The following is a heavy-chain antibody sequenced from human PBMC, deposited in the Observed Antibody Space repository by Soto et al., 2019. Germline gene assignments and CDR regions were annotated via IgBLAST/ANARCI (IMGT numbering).Heavy chain of an antibody. CDR2: ISYDGSNK. J-gene: IGHJ4*02. V-gene: IGHV3-30*18. CDR1: GFTFSSYG. CDR3: AKEFHFDY. Sequence: GGSLRLSCAASGFTFSSYGMHWVRQAPGKGLEWVAVISYDGSNKYYADSVKGRFTISRDNSKNTLYLQMNSLRAGDTAVYYCAKEFHFDYWGQGTLVTVSS.